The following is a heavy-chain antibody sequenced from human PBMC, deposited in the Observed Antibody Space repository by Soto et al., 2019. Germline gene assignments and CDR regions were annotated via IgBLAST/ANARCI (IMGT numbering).Heavy chain of an antibody. V-gene: IGHV4-59*01. J-gene: IGHJ3*02. D-gene: IGHD3-16*02. CDR3: ARVSAFGLGGVIVNDAFDI. CDR1: GGSISSYY. Sequence: SETLSLTCTVSGGSISSYYWSWIRQPPGKGLEWIGYIYYSGSTNYNPSLKSRVTISVDTSKNQFYLKLSSVTAADTAVYYCARVSAFGLGGVIVNDAFDIWGQGTMVTVSS. CDR2: IYYSGST.